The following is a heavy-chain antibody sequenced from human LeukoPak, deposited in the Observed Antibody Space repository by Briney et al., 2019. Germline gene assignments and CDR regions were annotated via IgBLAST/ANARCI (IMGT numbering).Heavy chain of an antibody. Sequence: ASVKVSFKASGFTFTNYAISGVRQAPGQGLEWLAWISVDNGNTNYIRNLQGRVTLTTDTSTSTAYMELRNLRSDDTAVYYCARDSWARAYDIDHWGQGTLVTVSS. V-gene: IGHV1-18*01. CDR2: ISVDNGNT. CDR3: ARDSWARAYDIDH. D-gene: IGHD5-12*01. CDR1: GFTFTNYA. J-gene: IGHJ5*02.